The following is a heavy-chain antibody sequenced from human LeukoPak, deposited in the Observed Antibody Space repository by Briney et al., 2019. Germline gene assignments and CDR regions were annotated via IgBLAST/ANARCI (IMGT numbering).Heavy chain of an antibody. J-gene: IGHJ4*02. CDR1: GYTFTSYG. CDR2: ISAYNGNT. CDR3: ARERYLRTYCGGDCFNLAY. Sequence: ASVKVSCKASGYTFTSYGISWVRQAPGQGLEWMGWISAYNGNTNYAQKLQGRVTMTTDTSTSTAYMELRSLRSDDTAVYYCARERYLRTYCGGDCFNLAYWGQGTLVTVSS. V-gene: IGHV1-18*01. D-gene: IGHD2-21*01.